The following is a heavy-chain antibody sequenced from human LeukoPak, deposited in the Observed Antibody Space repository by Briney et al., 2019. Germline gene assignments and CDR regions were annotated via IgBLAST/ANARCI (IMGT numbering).Heavy chain of an antibody. CDR2: ISGSGGST. Sequence: HTGGSLRLSCAASGFTFSSYGMSWVRQAPGKGLEWVSAISGSGGSTYYADSVKGRFTISRDNSKNTLYLQMNSLRAEDTAVYYCAKDKARSFDYWGQGTLVTVSS. J-gene: IGHJ4*02. CDR1: GFTFSSYG. CDR3: AKDKARSFDY. V-gene: IGHV3-23*01.